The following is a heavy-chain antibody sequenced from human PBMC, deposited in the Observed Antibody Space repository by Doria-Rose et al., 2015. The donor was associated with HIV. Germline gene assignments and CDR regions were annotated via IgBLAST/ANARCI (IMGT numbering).Heavy chain of an antibody. D-gene: IGHD3-10*01. Sequence: TNYWIGWVRQMPGKGLEWVAIIYPRDSDSRYSPSFQGQVTISADKSIRTAYLQWNSLQASDTAMYYCARRGVRGVFDFWGPGTLVTVSS. V-gene: IGHV5-51*01. J-gene: IGHJ4*02. CDR3: ARRGVRGVFDF. CDR1: TNYW. CDR2: IYPRDSDS.